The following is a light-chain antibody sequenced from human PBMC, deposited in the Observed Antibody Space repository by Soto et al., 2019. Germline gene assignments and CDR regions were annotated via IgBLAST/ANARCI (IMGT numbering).Light chain of an antibody. Sequence: QSVLTQPPSASGTPGQRVTISCSGSSSNIGSNTVNWYRQLPGTAPKLLMHSNNLRPSGVPERISGSKSGTSASLAISGLRSEDEAVYYCASWDDRLGAVIFGGGTKVTVL. CDR1: SSNIGSNT. V-gene: IGLV1-47*02. J-gene: IGLJ2*01. CDR3: ASWDDRLGAVI. CDR2: SNN.